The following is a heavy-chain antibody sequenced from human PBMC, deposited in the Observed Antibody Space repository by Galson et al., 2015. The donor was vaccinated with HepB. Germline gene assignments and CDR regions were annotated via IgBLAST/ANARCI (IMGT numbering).Heavy chain of an antibody. Sequence: SETLSLTCTVSGGSMSSSSYYWGWIRQPPGKGLEWIGSTYYSGSTYYNPSLRSRVTISVDTSKNQFSLRLSSVSAADTAVYYCARDSVLPVDLGGYYYYGMDVWGQGTTVTVSS. D-gene: IGHD2-2*01. J-gene: IGHJ6*02. CDR1: GGSMSSSSYY. CDR2: TYYSGST. CDR3: ARDSVLPVDLGGYYYYGMDV. V-gene: IGHV4-39*07.